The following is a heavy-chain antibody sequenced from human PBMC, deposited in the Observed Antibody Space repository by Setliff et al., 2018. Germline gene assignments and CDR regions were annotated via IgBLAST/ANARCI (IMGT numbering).Heavy chain of an antibody. V-gene: IGHV1-8*02. J-gene: IGHJ5*02. CDR3: ARSKVEAAMVKHNWFDP. D-gene: IGHD5-18*01. CDR2: MNPNSGNT. CDR1: GYTFTNYD. Sequence: ASVKVSCKTSGYTFTNYDINWVRQAAGQGLEWMGWMNPNSGNTGYAQNFQGRVSMTRNTSISTAYMELNSLTSEDTAVYYCARSKVEAAMVKHNWFDPWGQGTLVTVSS.